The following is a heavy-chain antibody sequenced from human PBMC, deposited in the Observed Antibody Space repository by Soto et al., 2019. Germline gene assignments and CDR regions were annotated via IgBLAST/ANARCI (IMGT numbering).Heavy chain of an antibody. CDR1: GFTFSSYA. CDR2: ISYDGSNK. CDR3: AESLIAAAGNFDY. J-gene: IGHJ4*02. Sequence: SLRLSCAASGFTFSSYAMHWVRQAPGKGLEWVAVISYDGSNKYYADSVKGRFTISRDNSKNTLYLQLDTLRREDTAVYYCAESLIAAAGNFDYWGQGTLVTVSS. V-gene: IGHV3-30-3*01. D-gene: IGHD6-13*01.